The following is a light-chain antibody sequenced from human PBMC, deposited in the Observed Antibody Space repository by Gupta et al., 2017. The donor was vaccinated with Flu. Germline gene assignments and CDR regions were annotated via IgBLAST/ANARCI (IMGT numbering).Light chain of an antibody. CDR3: QQRSNWPPGT. J-gene: IGKJ3*01. CDR2: DAS. V-gene: IGKV3-11*01. CDR1: QSLSNS. Sequence: ERATLSCRASQSLSNSLAGYQQKSGQAPRLIIFDASHRATGIPTRFSGSGSGTDFTLTISSLEPEDVAVYYCQQRSNWPPGTFGPGTKVDIK.